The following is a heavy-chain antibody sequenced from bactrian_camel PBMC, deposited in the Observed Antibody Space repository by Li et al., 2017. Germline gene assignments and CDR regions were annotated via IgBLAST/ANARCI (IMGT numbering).Heavy chain of an antibody. CDR2: LYSDGSV. V-gene: IGHV3S55*01. CDR3: LADPSGAYFYTLKPLSESNY. D-gene: IGHD2*01. CDR1: GSTYGNC. Sequence: QLVESGGGSVQAGGSLTLACEFSGSTYGNCMGWFRQAPGKEREGLAALYSDGSVKYADSGKGRFLIDKDVARNKLLLHMNNLQPEDTAMYYCLADPSGAYFYTLKPLSESNYWGQGTQVTV. J-gene: IGHJ4*01.